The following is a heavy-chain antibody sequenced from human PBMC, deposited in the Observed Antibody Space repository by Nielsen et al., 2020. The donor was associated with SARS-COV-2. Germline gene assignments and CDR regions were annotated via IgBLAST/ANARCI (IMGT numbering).Heavy chain of an antibody. Sequence: ASVKVSCKASGYTFTGYYMHWVRQAPGQGLEWMGRINPNSGGTNYAQKFQGWVTMTRDTSISTAYMELSRLRSDDTAVYYCARDREGAVAGTYYYYGMDVWGQGTTVTVSS. CDR3: ARDREGAVAGTYYYYGMDV. CDR1: GYTFTGYY. J-gene: IGHJ6*02. CDR2: INPNSGGT. D-gene: IGHD6-19*01. V-gene: IGHV1-2*04.